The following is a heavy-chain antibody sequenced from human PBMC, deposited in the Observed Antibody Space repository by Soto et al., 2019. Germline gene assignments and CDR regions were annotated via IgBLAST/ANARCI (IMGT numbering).Heavy chain of an antibody. V-gene: IGHV3-23*01. Sequence: EVQLLESGGGVVQPGGSLRLSCVASGFNFKKFAMAWVRQAPGEGLEWVSGISCCGGSTSYADSVKGRFSIARDDSKNTLFLQMNSLRVEDTAQYYCATADGEQWLVPHLDNWGQGTLVTVS. CDR3: ATADGEQWLVPHLDN. CDR1: GFNFKKFA. CDR2: ISCCGGST. D-gene: IGHD6-19*01. J-gene: IGHJ4*02.